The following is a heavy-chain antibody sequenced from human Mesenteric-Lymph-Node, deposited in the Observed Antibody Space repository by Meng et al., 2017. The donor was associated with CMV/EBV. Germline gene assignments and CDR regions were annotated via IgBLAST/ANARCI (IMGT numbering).Heavy chain of an antibody. D-gene: IGHD1-26*01. CDR3: ARIGFVGSAMLFDY. Sequence: GGAISHGGYYWSWIRRHPGEGPEFVEYIYHNGNTYYNPSLKSRLTISMDTSKNQFSLELTSVTAADTALYYCARIGFVGSAMLFDYWGQGTLVTVSS. CDR1: GGAISHGGYY. J-gene: IGHJ4*02. V-gene: IGHV4-31*02. CDR2: IYHNGNT.